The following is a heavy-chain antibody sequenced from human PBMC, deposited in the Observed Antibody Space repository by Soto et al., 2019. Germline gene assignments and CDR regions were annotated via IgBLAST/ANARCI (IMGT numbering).Heavy chain of an antibody. CDR1: GGSIIIYS. CDR3: ARFHKYSEANWFDP. V-gene: IGHV4-4*09. D-gene: IGHD2-15*01. J-gene: IGHJ5*02. CDR2: IYNSGST. Sequence: SETVSLTWTGSGGSIIIYSLSWIRQPPGRGLEWIGYIYNSGSTNYNPSLKSRATISVDTSKNQFSLTLTSVTAADTAVYYCARFHKYSEANWFDPWGQGTLVTVSS.